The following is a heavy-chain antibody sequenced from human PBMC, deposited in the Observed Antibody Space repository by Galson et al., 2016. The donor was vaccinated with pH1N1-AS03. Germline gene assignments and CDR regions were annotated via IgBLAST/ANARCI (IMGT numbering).Heavy chain of an antibody. CDR1: GFIFSDYA. J-gene: IGHJ1*01. CDR2: VSYDTARQ. Sequence: SLRLSCAASGFIFSDYAMHWVRQAPGKGLEWVAFVSYDTARQQYADSVKGRFTISKDRPRNILYLEMNNLRVEYKAVYYCVKERGFGGTWDPFHKWGQGTLVRVSA. V-gene: IGHV3-30-3*01. CDR3: VKERGFGGTWDPFHK. D-gene: IGHD3-16*01.